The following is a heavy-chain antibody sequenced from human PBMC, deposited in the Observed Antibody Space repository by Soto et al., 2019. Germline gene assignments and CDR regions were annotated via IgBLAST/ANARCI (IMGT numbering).Heavy chain of an antibody. Sequence: QVQLVQSGAEVKKPGSSVKVSCKASGGTLSNYATNWVRQAPGQGLEWMGGITPILGTPRIAQKFQGRVTITADKYTSTVYMELSSLRSDDTAVYYCASDQRMAESNRDYYFYGLDVWGQGTTVTVSS. CDR2: ITPILGTP. CDR3: ASDQRMAESNRDYYFYGLDV. V-gene: IGHV1-69*06. D-gene: IGHD6-19*01. J-gene: IGHJ6*02. CDR1: GGTLSNYA.